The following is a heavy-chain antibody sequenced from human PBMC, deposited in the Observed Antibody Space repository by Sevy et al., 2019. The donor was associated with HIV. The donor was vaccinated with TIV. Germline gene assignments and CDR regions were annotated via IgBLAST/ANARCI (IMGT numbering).Heavy chain of an antibody. CDR3: VRHRLTGYYFRLFDY. V-gene: IGHV4-39*01. D-gene: IGHD3-9*01. CDR2: INYSGRT. Sequence: SETLSLTCTVSGGSISSSSYYWGWIRQPPGKGLEWIGSINYSGRTYYNPSLKSRVTISVDTSKNKFSLKLSSVTAADTAVYYCVRHRLTGYYFRLFDYWGQGTLVTVSS. J-gene: IGHJ4*02. CDR1: GGSISSSSYY.